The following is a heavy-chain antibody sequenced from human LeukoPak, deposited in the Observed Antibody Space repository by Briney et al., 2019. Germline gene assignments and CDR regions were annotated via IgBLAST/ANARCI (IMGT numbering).Heavy chain of an antibody. CDR1: GGSMSSTNSY. CDR3: AKTYYYDSSGYPCFDS. CDR2: IDYGGST. V-gene: IGHV4-39*01. J-gene: IGHJ4*02. D-gene: IGHD3-22*01. Sequence: PSETLSLTCTVSGGSMSSTNSYWGWIRQPPGKGLEWIANIDYGGSTYYNPSLNNRVTISVDTSKNQFSLKVSSVTAADTAVYYCAKTYYYDSSGYPCFDSWGQGTLVTVSS.